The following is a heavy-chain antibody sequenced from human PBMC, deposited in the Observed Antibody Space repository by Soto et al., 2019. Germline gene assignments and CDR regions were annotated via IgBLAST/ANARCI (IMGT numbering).Heavy chain of an antibody. D-gene: IGHD3-22*01. CDR2: ISYDGSNK. J-gene: IGHJ4*02. V-gene: IGHV3-30-3*01. Sequence: GGSLRLSCAASGFTFSSYAMHGVRQAPGKGLEWVAVISYDGSNKYYADSVKGRFTISRDNSKNTLYLQMNSLRAEDTAVYYCSRDRSRGKESYFDYWGQGTLVTVSS. CDR3: SRDRSRGKESYFDY. CDR1: GFTFSSYA.